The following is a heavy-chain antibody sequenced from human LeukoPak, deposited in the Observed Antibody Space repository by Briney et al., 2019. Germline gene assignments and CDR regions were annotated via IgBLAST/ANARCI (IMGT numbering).Heavy chain of an antibody. J-gene: IGHJ5*02. Sequence: GGSLRLPCAASGFTFSSYWMSWVRQAPGKGLEWVASLKQDGSEKYYVDSVKGRFTISRDNAKNSLYLQMNSLRAEDTALYYCARAPGEGWFDPWGQGTLVTVSS. V-gene: IGHV3-7*01. D-gene: IGHD4-17*01. CDR2: LKQDGSEK. CDR3: ARAPGEGWFDP. CDR1: GFTFSSYW.